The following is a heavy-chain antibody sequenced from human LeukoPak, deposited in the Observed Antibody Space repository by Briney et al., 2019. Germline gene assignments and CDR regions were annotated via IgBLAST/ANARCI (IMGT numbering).Heavy chain of an antibody. CDR2: ISSSGSTI. J-gene: IGHJ6*03. CDR3: ARGPSITMVRGGQWYYYMDV. D-gene: IGHD3-10*01. CDR1: GFTFSDYY. V-gene: IGHV3-11*01. Sequence: AGGSLRLSCAASGFTFSDYYMSWIRQAPGKGLEWVSYISSSGSTIYYADSVKGRFTISRDNAKNSLYLQMNSLRAEDTAVYYCARGPSITMVRGGQWYYYMDVWGKGTTVTISS.